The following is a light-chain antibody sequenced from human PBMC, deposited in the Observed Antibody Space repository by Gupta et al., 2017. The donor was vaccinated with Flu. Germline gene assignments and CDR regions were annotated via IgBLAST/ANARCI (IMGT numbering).Light chain of an antibody. Sequence: TATLTCTGTSNNVANQGAAWLQLRQSHPPKVLSYRNNNRPSGISERFSASRSGDTASLTITGLQPEDEADYYCSAWDRSLNAVVFGGGTKLTVL. CDR3: SAWDRSLNAVV. J-gene: IGLJ2*01. V-gene: IGLV10-54*04. CDR1: SNNVANQG. CDR2: RNN.